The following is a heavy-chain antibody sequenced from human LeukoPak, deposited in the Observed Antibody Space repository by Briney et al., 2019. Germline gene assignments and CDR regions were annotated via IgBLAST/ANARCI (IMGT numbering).Heavy chain of an antibody. Sequence: SETLSLTCAVYGGSFSGYYWSWIRQPPGKGLEWIGEINHSGSTNYNPSLESRVTISVDTSKNQFSLRLSSVTAADTAVCYCARGANYYDSSGYSATFDYWGQGTLVTVSS. CDR3: ARGANYYDSSGYSATFDY. D-gene: IGHD3-22*01. V-gene: IGHV4-34*01. CDR1: GGSFSGYY. J-gene: IGHJ4*02. CDR2: INHSGST.